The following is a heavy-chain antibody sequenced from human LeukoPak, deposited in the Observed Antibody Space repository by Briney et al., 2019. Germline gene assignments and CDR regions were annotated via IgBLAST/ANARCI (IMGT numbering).Heavy chain of an antibody. Sequence: PSETLSLTCTVSGGSISSYYWSWIRQPPGKGLEWIGYIYYSGSTNYNPSLKSRVTISVDTSKNQFSLKLSSVTAADTAVYYCARQEITMIVVVSHNWFDPWGQGTLVTVSS. CDR1: GGSISSYY. J-gene: IGHJ5*02. CDR3: ARQEITMIVVVSHNWFDP. CDR2: IYYSGST. V-gene: IGHV4-59*01. D-gene: IGHD3-22*01.